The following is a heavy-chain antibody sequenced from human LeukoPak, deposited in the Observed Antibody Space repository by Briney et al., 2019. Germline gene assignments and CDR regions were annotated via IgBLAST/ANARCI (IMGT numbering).Heavy chain of an antibody. V-gene: IGHV3-30-3*01. Sequence: QTGRSLRLSCAASGFTLRSNAMHWVRQAPGKGPEWVAVITYDGANRFYADFVKGRFTISRDISKNTLYLQMNSLRPEDTAVYYCARDGNTEMFRYYDCFDYWGQGTLVTVSS. J-gene: IGHJ4*02. CDR3: ARDGNTEMFRYYDCFDY. CDR2: ITYDGANR. D-gene: IGHD3-16*01. CDR1: GFTLRSNA.